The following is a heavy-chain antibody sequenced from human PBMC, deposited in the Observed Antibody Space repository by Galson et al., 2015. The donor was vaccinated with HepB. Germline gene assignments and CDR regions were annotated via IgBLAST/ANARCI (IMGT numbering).Heavy chain of an antibody. V-gene: IGHV3-30-3*01. Sequence: SLRLSCAASGFTFSSYAMHWVRQAPGKGLEWVAVVSYDGINKYYADSVKDRFTISRDNSKNTLYLQMNSLRAEDTAFYYCARGGGRLAAAGDDYWGQGTLVTVSS. CDR3: ARGGGRLAAAGDDY. CDR1: GFTFSSYA. CDR2: VSYDGINK. D-gene: IGHD6-13*01. J-gene: IGHJ4*02.